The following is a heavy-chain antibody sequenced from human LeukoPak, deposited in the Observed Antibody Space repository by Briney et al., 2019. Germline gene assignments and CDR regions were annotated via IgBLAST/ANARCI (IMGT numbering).Heavy chain of an antibody. CDR2: IYYSGST. CDR3: ARNAGDQIHFDY. J-gene: IGHJ4*02. CDR1: GGSISSYY. V-gene: IGHV4-59*01. Sequence: KPSETLSLTCTVSGGSISSYYWSWIRQPPGKGLEWSWYIYYSGSTNYNPSLKSRVSISVDTSKNQFSLKLSSVTAADTAVYYCARNAGDQIHFDYWGQGTLVTVSS. D-gene: IGHD7-27*01.